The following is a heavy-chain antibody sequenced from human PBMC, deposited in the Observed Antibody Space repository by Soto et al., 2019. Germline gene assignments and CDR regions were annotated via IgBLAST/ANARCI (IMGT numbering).Heavy chain of an antibody. J-gene: IGHJ4*02. Sequence: PSETLSLTCTVSGGSISSYYWSWIRQPPGEGLEWIGYIYYSGSTNYNPSLKSRVTISVDTSKNQFSLKLSSVTAADTAVYYCARSDYDFWSGYSSFDYWGQGTLVTVSS. D-gene: IGHD3-3*01. CDR1: GGSISSYY. CDR2: IYYSGST. CDR3: ARSDYDFWSGYSSFDY. V-gene: IGHV4-59*08.